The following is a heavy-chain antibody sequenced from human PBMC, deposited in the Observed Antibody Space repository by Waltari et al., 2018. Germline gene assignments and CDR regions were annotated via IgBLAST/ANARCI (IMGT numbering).Heavy chain of an antibody. D-gene: IGHD1-26*01. CDR3: VTDVETLVGRD. CDR1: GFTVRNNF. Sequence: EVQLVESGGGLIQPGGSLRLSCAASGFTVRNNFMMWVRQAPGKGLEWVSLIYSGGSTYYADSVKGRFTISRDNAKDTVYLQMDSLRVEDTAVYYCVTDVETLVGRDWGQGTLVTVST. V-gene: IGHV3-53*01. CDR2: IYSGGST. J-gene: IGHJ4*02.